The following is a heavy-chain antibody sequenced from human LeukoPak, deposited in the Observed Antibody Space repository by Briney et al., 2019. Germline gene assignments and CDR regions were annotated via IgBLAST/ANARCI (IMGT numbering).Heavy chain of an antibody. V-gene: IGHV3-48*04. D-gene: IGHD3-10*01. CDR3: ARKSYGSGYNWFDP. Sequence: GGSLRLSCAASGFTFSSYSMNWVRQAPGKGLEWASYISSSSSTIYYADSVKGRFTISRDNAKNSLYLQMNSLRAEDTAVYYCARKSYGSGYNWFDPWGQGTLVTVSS. CDR2: ISSSSSTI. CDR1: GFTFSSYS. J-gene: IGHJ5*02.